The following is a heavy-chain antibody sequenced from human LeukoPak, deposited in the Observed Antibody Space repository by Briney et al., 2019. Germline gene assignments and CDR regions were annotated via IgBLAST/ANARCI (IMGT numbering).Heavy chain of an antibody. CDR3: ASGSSWYAGLYLQH. V-gene: IGHV4-4*02. D-gene: IGHD6-13*01. CDR1: GGSISDLKW. J-gene: IGHJ1*01. Sequence: SGTLSLTCAVSGGSISDLKWWSWVRQSPGKGLEWIGEIFHSGSTNYNPSLKSRVTISVDTSKDQFSLKLDSVTAADTAVYYCASGSSWYAGLYLQHWGQGTLVTVSS. CDR2: IFHSGST.